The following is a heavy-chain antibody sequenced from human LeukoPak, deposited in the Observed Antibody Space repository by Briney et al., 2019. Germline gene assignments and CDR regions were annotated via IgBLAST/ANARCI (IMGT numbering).Heavy chain of an antibody. Sequence: SQTLSLTCTVSGGSISSGDYYWSWIRQPPGKGLEWIGFIYYSGSTYYNPSLKSRVTISVDTSKNQFSLKLSSVTAADTAVYYCARARTDCSGGSCYSEGPFDPWGQGTLVTVSS. CDR2: IYYSGST. V-gene: IGHV4-30-4*01. J-gene: IGHJ5*02. CDR1: GGSISSGDYY. CDR3: ARARTDCSGGSCYSEGPFDP. D-gene: IGHD2-15*01.